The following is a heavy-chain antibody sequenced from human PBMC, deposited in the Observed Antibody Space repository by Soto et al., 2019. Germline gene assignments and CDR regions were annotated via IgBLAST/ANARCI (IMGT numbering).Heavy chain of an antibody. J-gene: IGHJ4*02. CDR3: AKNWNWGSLVH. V-gene: IGHV4-59*08. CDR1: GGSISSYY. Sequence: SETLSLTCTVSGGSISSYYWSWFRQSPGKGLEWIGHVHYSWGTSYNPSLRSRVAISVDTPKTQFSLKVSSVTAADTAVYYCAKNWNWGSLVHWGQGTLVTVSS. D-gene: IGHD7-27*01. CDR2: VHYSWGT.